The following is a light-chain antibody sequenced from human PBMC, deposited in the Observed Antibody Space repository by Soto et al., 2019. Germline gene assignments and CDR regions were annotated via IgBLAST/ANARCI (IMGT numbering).Light chain of an antibody. CDR1: QGIASY. Sequence: AIRMTQSPSSFSASTGDRVTFTCRASQGIASYLAWYRQKPGKAPKLLIYAASTLRSGGPSRFSGSGSGTDCTLTISGLQSEDFATYYCQQYYSYPFTFDPGTKVDIK. CDR2: AAS. CDR3: QQYYSYPFT. V-gene: IGKV1-8*01. J-gene: IGKJ3*01.